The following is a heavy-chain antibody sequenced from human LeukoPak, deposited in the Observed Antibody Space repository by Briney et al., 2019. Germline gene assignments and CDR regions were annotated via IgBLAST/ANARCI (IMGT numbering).Heavy chain of an antibody. CDR2: IFPGVSDT. V-gene: IGHV5-51*01. D-gene: IGHD6-6*01. CDR1: GYSFTSYW. J-gene: IGHJ4*02. CDR3: ARHLRARPFDY. Sequence: GESLKISCKGSGYSFTSYWIGWVRQMPGKGLEWIGIIFPGVSDTRYSLSFQGQVTISADKSIGTAYLQWSSLQASDTAMYYCARHLRARPFDYWGQGTLVTVSS.